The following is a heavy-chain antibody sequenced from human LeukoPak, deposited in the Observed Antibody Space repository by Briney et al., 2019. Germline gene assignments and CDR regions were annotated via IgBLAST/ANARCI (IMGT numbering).Heavy chain of an antibody. CDR1: GFTFSSYW. CDR3: ARRSAARDAFDI. Sequence: GGSLRLSCAASGFTFSSYWMHWLRQAPGKGLVWVSRIKSDGSSTSYADSVKGRFTISRDNAKNTLYLQMNSLRAEDTAVYYCARRSAARDAFDIWGQGTMVTVSS. D-gene: IGHD6-6*01. J-gene: IGHJ3*02. V-gene: IGHV3-74*01. CDR2: IKSDGSST.